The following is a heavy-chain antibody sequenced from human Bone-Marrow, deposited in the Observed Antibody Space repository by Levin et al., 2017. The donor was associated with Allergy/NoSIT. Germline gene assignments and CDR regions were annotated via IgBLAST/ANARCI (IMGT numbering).Heavy chain of an antibody. CDR3: ARMSSGYYGHGAFDI. CDR2: IYCGDSDT. J-gene: IGHJ3*02. D-gene: IGHD3-22*01. CDR1: GYTFTNNW. V-gene: IGHV5-51*01. Sequence: GESLKISCQGSGYTFTNNWIGWVRQMPGKGLEWMGIIYCGDSDTRYSTSFEGQVTISVDKSKSTAYLRWSTLKASDTGIYYCARMSSGYYGHGAFDIWGQGTMVTVSS.